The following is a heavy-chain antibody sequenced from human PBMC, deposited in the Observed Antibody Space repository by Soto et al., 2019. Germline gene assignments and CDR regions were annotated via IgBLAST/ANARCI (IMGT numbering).Heavy chain of an antibody. V-gene: IGHV3-23*01. D-gene: IGHD1-1*01. CDR3: AKRATGTDFDY. CDR1: GFTFSSYA. J-gene: IGHJ4*02. Sequence: EVQLLESGGGLVQPGGSLRLSCAASGFTFSSYAMNWVRQAPGKGLEWVSVISGSGGSTYYADSVKGRFTISRDNSQNTLYLQMNTLRAEDTAVYYCAKRATGTDFDYWGQGTLVTVSS. CDR2: ISGSGGST.